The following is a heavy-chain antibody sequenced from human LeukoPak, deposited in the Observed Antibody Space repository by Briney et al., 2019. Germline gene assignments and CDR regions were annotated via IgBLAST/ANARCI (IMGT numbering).Heavy chain of an antibody. CDR2: ISGSGGST. Sequence: PGGSLRLSCAASGFTFSSYAMSWVRQAPGKGLEWVSAISGSGGSTYYADPVKGRFTISRDNSKNTLYLQMNSLRAEDTAVYYCAKDLHDYVWGSYRYAIDYWGQGTLVTVSS. CDR3: AKDLHDYVWGSYRYAIDY. CDR1: GFTFSSYA. V-gene: IGHV3-23*01. D-gene: IGHD3-16*02. J-gene: IGHJ4*02.